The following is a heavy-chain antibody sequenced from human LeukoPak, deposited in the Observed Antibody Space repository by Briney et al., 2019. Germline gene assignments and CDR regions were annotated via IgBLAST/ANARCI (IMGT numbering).Heavy chain of an antibody. J-gene: IGHJ6*03. CDR3: AKACIVGAITYYYYYYMDV. CDR2: ISYDGSNK. D-gene: IGHD1-26*01. Sequence: GRSLRLSCAASGFTFSSYAMHWVRQAPGKGLEWVAVISYDGSNKYYADSVKGRFTISRDNSKNTLYLQMNSLRAEDTAVYYCAKACIVGAITYYYYYYMDVWGKGTTVTVSS. CDR1: GFTFSSYA. V-gene: IGHV3-30*04.